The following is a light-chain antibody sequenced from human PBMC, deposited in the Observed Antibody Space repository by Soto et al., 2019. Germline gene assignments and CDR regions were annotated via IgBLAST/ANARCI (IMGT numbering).Light chain of an antibody. Sequence: QSVLTQPPSVSGAPGQRVTISCTGSSSNIGAGYDVHWYQQLPGTAPKLLIYGNSNRPSGVPDRFSGSKSGTSASLAIAALQAEDDADYYCQSYDSSLSGFYVFGTGTSSPS. V-gene: IGLV1-40*01. CDR3: QSYDSSLSGFYV. J-gene: IGLJ1*01. CDR2: GNS. CDR1: SSNIGAGYD.